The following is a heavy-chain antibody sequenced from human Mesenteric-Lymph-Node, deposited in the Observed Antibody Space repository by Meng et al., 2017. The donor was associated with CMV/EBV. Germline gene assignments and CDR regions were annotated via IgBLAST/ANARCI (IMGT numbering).Heavy chain of an antibody. V-gene: IGHV1-46*01. CDR3: ARRPGTAMVEFDY. Sequence: SCKASGYTFTRYHMHWVRQAPGQGLEWMGIINPSGGTTTYAQKFQGRVTMTRDTSTSTVYMELSSLRSEDTAVYYCARRPGTAMVEFDYWGQGTLVTVSS. CDR2: INPSGGTT. CDR1: GYTFTRYH. D-gene: IGHD5-18*01. J-gene: IGHJ4*02.